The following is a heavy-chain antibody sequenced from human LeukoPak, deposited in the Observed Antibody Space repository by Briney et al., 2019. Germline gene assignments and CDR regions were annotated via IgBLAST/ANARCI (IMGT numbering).Heavy chain of an antibody. CDR2: IGTAGDT. V-gene: IGHV3-13*01. CDR1: GFTFSSYD. CDR3: ARKSGGSCYSPIDY. J-gene: IGHJ4*02. Sequence: GSLRLSCAASGFTFSSYDMHWVRQATGKGLEWVSAIGTAGDTYYPGSVKGRFTISRENAKNSLYLQMNSLRAGDTAVYYCARKSGGSCYSPIDYWGQGTLVTVSS. D-gene: IGHD2-15*01.